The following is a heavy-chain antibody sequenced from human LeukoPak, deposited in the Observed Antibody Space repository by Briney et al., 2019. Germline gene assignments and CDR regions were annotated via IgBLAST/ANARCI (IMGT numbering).Heavy chain of an antibody. CDR1: GFTFSSYW. D-gene: IGHD3-10*01. CDR2: IKQDGSEK. V-gene: IGHV3-7*01. Sequence: EGSLRLSCAASGFTFSSYWMSWVRQAPGKGLEWVANIKQDGSEKYYVDSVKGRFTISRDSAEKTLYLQMKSLKAEDPAFYYCARPLLYYYGSETYFWFDLWGQGTLVTVSS. J-gene: IGHJ5*02. CDR3: ARPLLYYYGSETYFWFDL.